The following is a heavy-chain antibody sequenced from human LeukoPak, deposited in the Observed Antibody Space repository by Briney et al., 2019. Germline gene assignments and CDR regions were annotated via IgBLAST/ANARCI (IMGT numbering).Heavy chain of an antibody. CDR2: ISGSGGST. V-gene: IGHV3-23*01. J-gene: IGHJ4*02. CDR1: GFTVSSNY. Sequence: PGGSLRLSCATSGFTVSSNYMSWVRQAPGKGLEWVSAISGSGGSTYYADSVKGRFTISRDNSKNTLYLQMNSLRAEDTAVYYCAKKAVGKTGDPGPFAGWGQGTLVTVSS. CDR3: AKKAVGKTGDPGPFAG. D-gene: IGHD4-17*01.